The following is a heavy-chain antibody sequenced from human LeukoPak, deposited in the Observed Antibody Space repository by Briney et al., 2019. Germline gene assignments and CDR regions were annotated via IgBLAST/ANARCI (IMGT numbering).Heavy chain of an antibody. D-gene: IGHD3-22*01. J-gene: IGHJ4*02. CDR2: IYTSGST. V-gene: IGHV4-61*02. CDR3: SAEPQDYYDSSGYSDY. CDR1: GGSISSGSYY. Sequence: SQTLSLTCTVSGGSISSGSYYWSWIRQPAGKGLEWIGRIYTSGSTNYNPSLKSRVTISVGTSKNQFSLKLSSVTAADTAVYYCSAEPQDYYDSSGYSDYWGQGTLVTVSS.